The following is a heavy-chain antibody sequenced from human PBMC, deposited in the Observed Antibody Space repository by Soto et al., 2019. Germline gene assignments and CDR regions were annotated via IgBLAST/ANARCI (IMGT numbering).Heavy chain of an antibody. J-gene: IGHJ4*02. D-gene: IGHD6-13*01. Sequence: QVQLQQWGAGLLKPSETLSLTCAVYGGSFSGYYWSWIRQPPGKGLEWIGEINHSGSTNYNPSLKSRVTIXXDXSXXQFSLKLSSVTAADTAVYYCARENRIAAALRGFDYWGQGTLVTVSS. CDR3: ARENRIAAALRGFDY. CDR1: GGSFSGYY. V-gene: IGHV4-34*01. CDR2: INHSGST.